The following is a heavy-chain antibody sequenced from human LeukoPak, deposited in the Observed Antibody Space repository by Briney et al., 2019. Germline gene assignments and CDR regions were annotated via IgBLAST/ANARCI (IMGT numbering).Heavy chain of an antibody. Sequence: KPSETLSLTCTVSGGSISSGNYYWSWIRQPAGKGLEWIGRDYSSGSTSYNPSLESRVTISLDTSMNHFSLRLSSVTAADTAMYFCASSNILAGFWFDPWGQGTLVTVSS. D-gene: IGHD3-9*01. CDR2: DYSSGST. J-gene: IGHJ5*02. V-gene: IGHV4-61*02. CDR1: GGSISSGNYY. CDR3: ASSNILAGFWFDP.